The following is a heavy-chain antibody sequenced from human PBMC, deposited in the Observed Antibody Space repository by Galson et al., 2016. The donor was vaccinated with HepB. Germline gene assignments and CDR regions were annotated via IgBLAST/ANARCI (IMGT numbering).Heavy chain of an antibody. CDR2: IIPTYGTP. J-gene: IGHJ4*02. CDR3: ARRDLYSSGRFQY. Sequence: SVKVSCKASGGTFSMYVINWVRQAPGQGLEWMGGIIPTYGTPNYAQKFQGRVTITADESTSTAYMELSSLRSDDTAIYYCARRDLYSSGRFQYWGQGTLVTVSS. V-gene: IGHV1-69*13. D-gene: IGHD6-19*01. CDR1: GGTFSMYV.